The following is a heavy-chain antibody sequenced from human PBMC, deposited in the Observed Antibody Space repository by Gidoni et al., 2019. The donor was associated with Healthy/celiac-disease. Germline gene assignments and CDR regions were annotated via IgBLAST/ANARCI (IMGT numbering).Heavy chain of an antibody. Sequence: QVQLAQSGAEVKKPGSSVKVSCTASGGTFSSYAISWVRQAPGQGLEWMGGIIPIFGTANYAQKFQGRVTITADESTSTAYMELSSLRSEDTAVYYCARPIVGATHDAFDIWGQGTMVTVSS. J-gene: IGHJ3*02. CDR1: GGTFSSYA. CDR3: ARPIVGATHDAFDI. CDR2: IIPIFGTA. D-gene: IGHD1-26*01. V-gene: IGHV1-69*01.